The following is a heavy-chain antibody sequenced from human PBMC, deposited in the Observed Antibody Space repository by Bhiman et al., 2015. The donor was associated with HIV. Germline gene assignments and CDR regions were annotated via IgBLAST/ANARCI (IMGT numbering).Heavy chain of an antibody. D-gene: IGHD6-19*01. CDR2: ISSSGTTI. Sequence: QVQLLESGGGLVKPGGSLRLSCAASGFTFSDYYMSWIRQAPGKGLEWVSYISSSGTTIYYADSVKGRFTISRDNAKNSLYLQLNSLRVEDTAIYYCARGWQWLIPFDSWGQGTLVTVSS. CDR1: GFTFSDYY. J-gene: IGHJ4*02. V-gene: IGHV3-11*01. CDR3: ARGWQWLIPFDS.